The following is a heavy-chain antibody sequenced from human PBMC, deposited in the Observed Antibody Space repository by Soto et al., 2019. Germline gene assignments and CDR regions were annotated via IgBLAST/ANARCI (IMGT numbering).Heavy chain of an antibody. CDR2: ISYDGSNK. CDR3: AKDGVRCSSTSCYTYFDY. J-gene: IGHJ4*02. V-gene: IGHV3-30*18. Sequence: QVQLVESGGGVVQPGRSLRLSCAASGFTFSSYGMHWVRQAPGKGLEWVAVISYDGSNKYYAETVKGRFTISRDNSKNTLYLQMNSLRAEDTAVYYCAKDGVRCSSTSCYTYFDYWGQGTLVTVSS. D-gene: IGHD2-2*02. CDR1: GFTFSSYG.